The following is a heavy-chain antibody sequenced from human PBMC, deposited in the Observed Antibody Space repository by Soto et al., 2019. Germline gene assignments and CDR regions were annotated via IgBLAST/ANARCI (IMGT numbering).Heavy chain of an antibody. J-gene: IGHJ6*03. D-gene: IGHD4-4*01. CDR3: ARDAAMTTVARYYYYYMDV. CDR1: GFTFSDYY. V-gene: IGHV3-11*01. CDR2: ISSSGSTI. Sequence: QVQLVESGGGLVKPGGSLRLSCAASGFTFSDYYMSWIRQAPGKGLEWVSYISSSGSTIYYADSVKGRFTISRDNAKKTLYLQMNSLRAADAAVYYCARDAAMTTVARYYYYYMDVWGKGTTVTVSS.